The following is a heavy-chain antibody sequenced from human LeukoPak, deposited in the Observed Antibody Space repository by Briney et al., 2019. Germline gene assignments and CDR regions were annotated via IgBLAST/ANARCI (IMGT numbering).Heavy chain of an antibody. CDR2: ISYNGRT. Sequence: SETLSLTCTVSGGSISSSSYYRGWIRQSPGKGLEWIGSISYNGRTYYNPSLKSRVTISVDTSKNQFSLRLSSVTAADTAVYYCARVDITMIVVVIRFDAFDIWGQGTMVTVSS. CDR3: ARVDITMIVVVIRFDAFDI. J-gene: IGHJ3*02. D-gene: IGHD3-22*01. CDR1: GGSISSSSYY. V-gene: IGHV4-39*07.